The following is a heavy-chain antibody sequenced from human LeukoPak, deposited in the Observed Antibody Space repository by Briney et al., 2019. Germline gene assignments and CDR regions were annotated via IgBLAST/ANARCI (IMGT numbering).Heavy chain of an antibody. J-gene: IGHJ4*02. CDR1: GFTFSSYA. V-gene: IGHV3-23*01. CDR2: ISGSGGST. D-gene: IGHD4/OR15-4a*01. Sequence: GGSLRLSCAASGFTFSSYAVSWVRQAPGKGLEWVSAISGSGGSTYYADSVKGRFTISRGNSKNTLYLQMNSLRAEDTAVYYCARRAGAYSHPYDYWGQGTLVTVSS. CDR3: ARRAGAYSHPYDY.